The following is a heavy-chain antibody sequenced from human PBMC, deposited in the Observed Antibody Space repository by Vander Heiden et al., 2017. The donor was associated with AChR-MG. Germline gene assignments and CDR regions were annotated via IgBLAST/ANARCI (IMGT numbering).Heavy chain of an antibody. D-gene: IGHD3-22*01. CDR2: IYYSGST. J-gene: IGHJ4*02. CDR3: ARRLGYYDSSGYPTYYFDY. V-gene: IGHV4-59*08. CDR1: GGSISSYY. Sequence: VQLQESGPGPVKPAETLAITCTGTGGSISSYYWSWIRQPPGKGREWIGYIYYSGSTNYNPSLKSRVTISVDTSKNQFSLKLSSVTAADTAVYYCARRLGYYDSSGYPTYYFDYWGQGTLVTVSS.